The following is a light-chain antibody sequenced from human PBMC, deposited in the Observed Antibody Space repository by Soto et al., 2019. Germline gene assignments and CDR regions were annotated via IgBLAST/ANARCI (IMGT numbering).Light chain of an antibody. CDR3: SSYSGSNNVV. V-gene: IGLV2-8*01. CDR1: SSDVGGYNY. CDR2: EVS. J-gene: IGLJ2*01. Sequence: QSALTQPPSASGSHGQSVTISCTGTSSDVGGYNYVSWYQQHPGKAPKLMIYEVSKRPSGVPDRFSGSKSGNTASLTVSGLQAEDEADYYCSSYSGSNNVVFGGGTKLTV.